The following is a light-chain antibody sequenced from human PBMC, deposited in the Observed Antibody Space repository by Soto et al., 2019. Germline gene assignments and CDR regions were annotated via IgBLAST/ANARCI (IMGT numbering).Light chain of an antibody. Sequence: EIVMTQSPATLSVSPGERATLSCRASQSVGTNLAWYQQKPCQAPRLLIYGASTRATGIPARFSGCGSGTELTLTISILQSEDFAVYYCQQFHDWRTFGQGTKLEIK. V-gene: IGKV3-15*01. CDR3: QQFHDWRT. J-gene: IGKJ1*01. CDR1: QSVGTN. CDR2: GAS.